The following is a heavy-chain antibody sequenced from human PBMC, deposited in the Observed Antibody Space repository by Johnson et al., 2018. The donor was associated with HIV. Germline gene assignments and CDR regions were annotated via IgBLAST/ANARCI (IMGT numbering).Heavy chain of an antibody. Sequence: VQLVESGGGLIQPGGSLRVSCAASIFTFKNAWMSWVRQAPGKGLEWVGRIKSKIDGGTTDYAAPVKGRFTISRDDSKNTLHMQMNSLKTEDTAVYYCTTYYGWAFDIWGQGTMVTVSS. J-gene: IGHJ3*02. CDR2: IKSKIDGGTT. V-gene: IGHV3-15*01. D-gene: IGHD3-10*01. CDR1: IFTFKNAW. CDR3: TTYYGWAFDI.